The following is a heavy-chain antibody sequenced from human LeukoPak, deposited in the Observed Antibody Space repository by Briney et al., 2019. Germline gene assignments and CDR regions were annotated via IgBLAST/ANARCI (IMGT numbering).Heavy chain of an antibody. CDR1: GFTFSSYW. CDR2: INSDGSST. V-gene: IGHV3-74*01. J-gene: IGHJ4*02. Sequence: GGSLRLSCAASGFTFSSYWMHWVRQAPGKGLVWVSRINSDGSSTSYADSVKGRFTISRDNAKNTLYLQMHSLRDEDTAVYYCAKASSNYFYYFEYWGQGTLVTVSS. CDR3: AKASSNYFYYFEY. D-gene: IGHD2/OR15-2a*01.